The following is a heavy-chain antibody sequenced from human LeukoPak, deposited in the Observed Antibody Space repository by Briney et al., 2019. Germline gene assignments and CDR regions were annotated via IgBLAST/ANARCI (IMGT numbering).Heavy chain of an antibody. D-gene: IGHD6-19*01. J-gene: IGHJ4*02. V-gene: IGHV3-30*18. Sequence: PGRSLRLSCAASGFTFSSYGMHWVRQAPGKGLEWVAVISYDGSNKYYADSVKGRFTISRDNSKDTLYLQMNSLRAEDTAVYYCAKNQWTSGYWGQGTLVTVSS. CDR3: AKNQWTSGY. CDR1: GFTFSSYG. CDR2: ISYDGSNK.